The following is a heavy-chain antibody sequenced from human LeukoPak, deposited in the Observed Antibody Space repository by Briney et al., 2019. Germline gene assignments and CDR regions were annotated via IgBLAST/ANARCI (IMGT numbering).Heavy chain of an antibody. CDR3: ARSPSGYSDY. D-gene: IGHD3-3*01. V-gene: IGHV4-59*01. CDR1: GGSISSYY. CDR2: IYYSGST. Sequence: PSETLSLTCTVSGGSISSYYWSWIRQPPGKGLEWIGYIYYSGSTNYNPSLKGRVTISVDTSKNQFSLKLSSVTAADTAVYYCARSPSGYSDYWGQGTLVTVSS. J-gene: IGHJ4*02.